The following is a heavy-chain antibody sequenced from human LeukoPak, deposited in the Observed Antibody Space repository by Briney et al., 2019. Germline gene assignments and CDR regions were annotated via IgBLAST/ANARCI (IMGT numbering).Heavy chain of an antibody. Sequence: SVKVSCKASGCIFSSYAINWVRQAPGQGLEWMGRIIPILGIANYAQKFQGRVTITADKSTSTAYMELSSLRSEDTAVYYCVGDVAALRLVDYWGQGTLVTVSS. CDR2: IIPILGIA. D-gene: IGHD6-13*01. J-gene: IGHJ4*02. CDR3: VGDVAALRLVDY. V-gene: IGHV1-69*04. CDR1: GCIFSSYA.